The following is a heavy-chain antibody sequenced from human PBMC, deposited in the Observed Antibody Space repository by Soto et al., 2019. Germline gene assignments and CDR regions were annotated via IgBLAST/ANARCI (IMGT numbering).Heavy chain of an antibody. D-gene: IGHD1-26*01. CDR1: GGSINSGGYY. Sequence: QVQLQESGPGLVKPSQTLSLTCSVSGGSINSGGYYWTWIRQYPGKGMEWIGNIFYSGSTSYNPSLKSRLTISINSSKPHFALRLTSVTAADTAVYYCARNSVSKKIDFWGQGTLVTVSS. J-gene: IGHJ4*02. CDR3: ARNSVSKKIDF. V-gene: IGHV4-31*03. CDR2: IFYSGST.